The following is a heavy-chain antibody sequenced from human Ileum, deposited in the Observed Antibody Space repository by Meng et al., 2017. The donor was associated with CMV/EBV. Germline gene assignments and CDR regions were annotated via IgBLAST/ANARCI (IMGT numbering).Heavy chain of an antibody. CDR1: GGSIRSSSYY. CDR3: ARVGYGCLF. V-gene: IGHV4-39*07. J-gene: IGHJ4*02. D-gene: IGHD5-18*01. CDR2: IYDTGSS. Sequence: SETLSLTCSVSGGSIRSSSYYWAWIRQPPGKGLERIGNIYDTGSSYYNPSLESRATISLDTPKNQVSLKLSSVTAADTAVYYCARVGYGCLFWGQGALVNVSS.